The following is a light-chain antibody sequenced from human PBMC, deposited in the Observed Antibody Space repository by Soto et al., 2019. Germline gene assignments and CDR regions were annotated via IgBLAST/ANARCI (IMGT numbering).Light chain of an antibody. CDR1: QSVSSRF. Sequence: EIVLTQPPGTLSLSPGEIATLSCRASQSVSSRFLAWYLQKPGQAPRLLIYAASRRDTGIRDRFSGSGSGTNFTLTISKLEPEDFAVYYCQQYGSSLFSFGPGTKVYIK. J-gene: IGKJ3*01. V-gene: IGKV3-20*01. CDR3: QQYGSSLFS. CDR2: AAS.